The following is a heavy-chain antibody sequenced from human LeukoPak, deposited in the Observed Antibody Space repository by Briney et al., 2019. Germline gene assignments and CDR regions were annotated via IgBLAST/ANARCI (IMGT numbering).Heavy chain of an antibody. D-gene: IGHD6-13*01. CDR2: INWNGGST. V-gene: IGHV3-20*04. Sequence: RGSLRLSCAASGFTFDDYGMSWVRQAPGKGLEWVSGINWNGGSTGYADSVKGRFTISRDNAKNSLYLQMNSLRDEDTAVYYCARDAAAGTYWYFDLWGRGTLVTVSS. CDR1: GFTFDDYG. CDR3: ARDAAAGTYWYFDL. J-gene: IGHJ2*01.